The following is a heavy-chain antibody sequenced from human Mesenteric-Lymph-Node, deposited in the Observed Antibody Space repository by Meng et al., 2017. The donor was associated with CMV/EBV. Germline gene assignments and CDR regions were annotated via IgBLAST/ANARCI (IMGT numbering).Heavy chain of an antibody. V-gene: IGHV4-39*07. CDR3: ASQHSSSSRYYYYGMDV. J-gene: IGHJ6*02. CDR1: GGSISSSSYY. CDR2: IYYNGNT. Sequence: GSLRLSCTVSGGSISSSSYYWGWIRQPPGKGLEWIGSIYYNGNTYYNPSLNIRVTISVDTSKNQFFLKLGSVTAADTAVYYCASQHSSSSRYYYYGMDVWGQGTTVTVSS. D-gene: IGHD6-6*01.